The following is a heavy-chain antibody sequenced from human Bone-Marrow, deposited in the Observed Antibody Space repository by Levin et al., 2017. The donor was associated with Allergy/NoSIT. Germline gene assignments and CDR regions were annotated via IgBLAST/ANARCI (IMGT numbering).Heavy chain of an antibody. CDR1: GGTFSSYA. CDR2: IIPIFGTA. Sequence: KVSCKASGGTFSSYAISWVRQAPGQGLEWMGGIIPIFGTANYAQKFQGRVTITADESTSTAYMELSSLRSEDTALCYCARLVTTSEGDFDYWGQGTLVTVSS. V-gene: IGHV1-69*01. D-gene: IGHD4-17*01. J-gene: IGHJ4*02. CDR3: ARLVTTSEGDFDY.